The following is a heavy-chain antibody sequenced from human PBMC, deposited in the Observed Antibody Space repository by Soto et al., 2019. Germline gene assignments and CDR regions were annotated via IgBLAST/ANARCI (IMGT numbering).Heavy chain of an antibody. CDR2: IDPSDSYT. D-gene: IGHD5-12*01. Sequence: EVQLVQSGAEVKKPGESLRISCKGSGYSFTSYWISWVRQMPGKGLEWMGRIDPSDSYTNYSPSFQGHVTISADKSISTAYLQWNSLKASDTAMYYCALGLMVATFPTTTYNWFDPWGQGTLVTVSS. CDR1: GYSFTSYW. V-gene: IGHV5-10-1*01. CDR3: ALGLMVATFPTTTYNWFDP. J-gene: IGHJ5*02.